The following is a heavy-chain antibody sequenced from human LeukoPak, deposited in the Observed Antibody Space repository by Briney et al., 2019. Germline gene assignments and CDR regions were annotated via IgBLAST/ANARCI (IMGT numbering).Heavy chain of an antibody. CDR1: GFTFSSYA. CDR2: ISGSGGST. CDR3: AKLGGYSYGQRRTVNQY. D-gene: IGHD5-18*01. Sequence: GGSLRLSCAASGFTFSSYAMCWVRQAPGKGLEWVSAISGSGGSTYYADSVKGRFTISRDNSKNTLYLQMNSLRAEDTAVYYCAKLGGYSYGQRRTVNQYWGQGTLVTVSS. J-gene: IGHJ4*02. V-gene: IGHV3-23*01.